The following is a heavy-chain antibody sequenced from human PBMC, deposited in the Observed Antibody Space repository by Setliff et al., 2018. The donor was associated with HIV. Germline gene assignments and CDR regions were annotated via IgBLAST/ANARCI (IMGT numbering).Heavy chain of an antibody. CDR2: INAGNGDT. Sequence: GASVKVSCKASGYILTSYAIHWVRQAPGQGLEWMGWINAGNGDTKYSHKFQGRVTITRDTSASTAYMELSSLRSEDTAVYYCARAMVRGGVFDYWGQGTLVTVSS. V-gene: IGHV1-3*01. J-gene: IGHJ4*02. D-gene: IGHD3-10*01. CDR1: GYILTSYA. CDR3: ARAMVRGGVFDY.